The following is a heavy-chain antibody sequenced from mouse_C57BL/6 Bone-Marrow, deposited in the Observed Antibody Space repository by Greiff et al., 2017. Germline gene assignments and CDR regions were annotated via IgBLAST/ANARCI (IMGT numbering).Heavy chain of an antibody. CDR2: ISSGGSYT. J-gene: IGHJ4*01. V-gene: IGHV5-6*01. Sequence: EVQRVESGGDLVKPGGSLKLSCAASGFTFSSYGMSWVRQTPDKRLEWVATISSGGSYTYYPDSVKGRFTISRDNAKNTLYLQMSSLKSEDTAMYYCARPLYYGNYDYAMDYWGQGTSVTVSS. CDR1: GFTFSSYG. CDR3: ARPLYYGNYDYAMDY. D-gene: IGHD2-1*01.